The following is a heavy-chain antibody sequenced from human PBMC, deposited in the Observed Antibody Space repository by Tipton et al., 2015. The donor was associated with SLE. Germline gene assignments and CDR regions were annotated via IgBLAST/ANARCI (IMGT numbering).Heavy chain of an antibody. CDR3: AREDSSSWFYTRFDP. D-gene: IGHD2-2*02. V-gene: IGHV4-30-2*01. CDR2: IFHSGIT. J-gene: IGHJ5*02. Sequence: LRLSCAVSGASIGSGGYSWNWIRQPPGKGLQWIGYIFHSGITYYNPSLKSRVTMSVDRSKNQFSLRLTSVTAADTAVYYCAREDSSSWFYTRFDPWGQGTLVTVSS. CDR1: GASIGSGGYS.